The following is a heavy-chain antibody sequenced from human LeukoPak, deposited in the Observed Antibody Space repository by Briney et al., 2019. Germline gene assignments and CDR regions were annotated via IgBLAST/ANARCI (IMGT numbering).Heavy chain of an antibody. V-gene: IGHV3-11*01. J-gene: IGHJ6*03. CDR1: GFTFSDYY. D-gene: IGHD3-10*01. Sequence: GGSLRLSYATSGFTFSDYYMSWIRQAPGKGLEWVSYISTSGTIYYADSVRGRFTISRDNAKNSLYLQLNSLRAEDTAVYYCAREGLWFGEPHYYMDVWGKGTTVTVSS. CDR2: ISTSGTI. CDR3: AREGLWFGEPHYYMDV.